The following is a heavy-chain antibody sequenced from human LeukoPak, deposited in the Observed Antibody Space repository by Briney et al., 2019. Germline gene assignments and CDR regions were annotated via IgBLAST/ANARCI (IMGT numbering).Heavy chain of an antibody. Sequence: SETLSLTCTVSGGSISSYYWSWIRQPAGKGLEWIGRIYTSGSTNYNPSLKSRVTMSVDTSKDQFSLKLSSVTAADTAVYYCARGQIVVVPAYYYYYYMDVWGKGTTVTVSS. D-gene: IGHD2-2*01. J-gene: IGHJ6*03. V-gene: IGHV4-4*07. CDR3: ARGQIVVVPAYYYYYYMDV. CDR1: GGSISSYY. CDR2: IYTSGST.